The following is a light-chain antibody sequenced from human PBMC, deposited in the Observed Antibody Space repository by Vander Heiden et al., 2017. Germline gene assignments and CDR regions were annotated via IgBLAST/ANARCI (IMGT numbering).Light chain of an antibody. CDR2: DAS. V-gene: IGKV3-11*01. CDR1: QSVSSS. J-gene: IGKJ4*01. Sequence: EIVLTQSPATLSLSPGERATLSCRASQSVSSSLAWYQQKPGQAPRLRIYDASNRATGIPARFSGSGSETDFTLTISSLEPEDFAVYYCQQRGNWPVAFGGGTTVEIK. CDR3: QQRGNWPVA.